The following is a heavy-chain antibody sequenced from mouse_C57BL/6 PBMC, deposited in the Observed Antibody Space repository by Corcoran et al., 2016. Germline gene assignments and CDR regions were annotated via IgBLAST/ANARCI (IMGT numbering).Heavy chain of an antibody. D-gene: IGHD4-1*01. CDR1: GYTFTTYG. CDR2: INTYSGVP. CDR3: ARDWDGGPWFAY. J-gene: IGHJ3*01. Sequence: QIQLVQAGPELKKTGETIKSSCKASGYTFTTYGMSLVKQAPGKGLKGMGWINTYSGVPTYADDFKGRFAFSLETSASTAYLQINNLKNEDTATYFCARDWDGGPWFAYWGQGTLVTVSA. V-gene: IGHV9-3*01.